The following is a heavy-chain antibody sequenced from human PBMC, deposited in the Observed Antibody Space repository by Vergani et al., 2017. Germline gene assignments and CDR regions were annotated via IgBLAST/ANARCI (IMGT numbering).Heavy chain of an antibody. D-gene: IGHD4-17*01. Sequence: EVQLVQSGAEVKKPGATMKISCKVSGFTFTDHYMHWVKQAPGEGLEWMGLVDPEDGETIQAEKFKGRVTIAADTSTDPAHLELSSLRSEGTAAYYCATPQTVTTGGMEVWGQGSTVIVSS. CDR3: ATPQTVTTGGMEV. V-gene: IGHV1-69-2*01. CDR1: GFTFTDHY. CDR2: VDPEDGET. J-gene: IGHJ6*02.